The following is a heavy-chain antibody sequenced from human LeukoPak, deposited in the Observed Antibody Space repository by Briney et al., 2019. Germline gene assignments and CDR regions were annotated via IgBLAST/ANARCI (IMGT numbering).Heavy chain of an antibody. CDR3: AKATAATTYFDY. V-gene: IGHV3-23*01. D-gene: IGHD1-1*01. J-gene: IGHJ4*02. CDR1: GFTFSSYA. CDR2: ISPGGGAI. Sequence: GGSLRLSCAASGFTFSSYAMSWVRQAPGKGLEWVSAISPGGGAIFYADPVKGRFAVSRDNSGNTLFLQINSLRAEDTAVYYCAKATAATTYFDYWGQGTLVTVSS.